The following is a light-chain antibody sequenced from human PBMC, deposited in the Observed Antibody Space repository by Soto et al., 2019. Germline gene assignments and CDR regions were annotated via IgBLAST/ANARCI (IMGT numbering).Light chain of an antibody. J-gene: IGKJ4*01. Sequence: DIQMTQSPSSLSASVGDRVTITGQASQDISNYLNWYQQKPGKAPKLLIYDASNLETGVPSRFSGSGSGTDFTFTISSLQPEDIATYYCQQYDYLPPTFGGGTKVEIK. V-gene: IGKV1-33*01. CDR3: QQYDYLPPT. CDR1: QDISNY. CDR2: DAS.